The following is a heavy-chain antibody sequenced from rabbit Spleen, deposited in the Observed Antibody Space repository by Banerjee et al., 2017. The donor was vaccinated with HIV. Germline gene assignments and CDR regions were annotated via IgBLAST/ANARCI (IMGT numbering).Heavy chain of an antibody. CDR2: IYTGSSGST. Sequence: QQLVESGGGLVKPGASLTLTCKASGFDFSKGYDMCWARLAPGKGLEWIACIYTGSSGSTYYASWAKGRFTISKTSSTTVTLQMTSLTAAGTATYFCSRAWNLVAYTSNLWGQGTLVTVS. CDR1: GFDFSKGYD. V-gene: IGHV1S40*01. CDR3: SRAWNLVAYTSNL. D-gene: IGHD1-1*01. J-gene: IGHJ4*01.